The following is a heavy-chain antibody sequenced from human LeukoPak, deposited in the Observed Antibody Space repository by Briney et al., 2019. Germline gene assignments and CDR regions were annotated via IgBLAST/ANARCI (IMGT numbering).Heavy chain of an antibody. V-gene: IGHV4-39*01. CDR1: GGSISSSSYS. D-gene: IGHD3-10*01. Sequence: PSETLSLTCTASGGSISSSSYSWGWIRQPPGKGLEWIGSIYYSGSTYYNPSLKSRVTISVDTSKNQFSLKLSSVTAADTAVYYCASYYIIGLYYFDYWGQGTLVTVSS. J-gene: IGHJ4*02. CDR2: IYYSGST. CDR3: ASYYIIGLYYFDY.